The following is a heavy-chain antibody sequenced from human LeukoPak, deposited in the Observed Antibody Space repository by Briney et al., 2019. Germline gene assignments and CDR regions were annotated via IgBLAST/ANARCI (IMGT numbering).Heavy chain of an antibody. D-gene: IGHD2-2*01. V-gene: IGHV3-30-3*01. J-gene: IGHJ6*03. CDR3: ARAESRRARFIVVVPAARYYYYMDV. CDR2: ISYDGSNK. Sequence: GGSLRLSCAASGFTFSSYAMHWVRQAPGKGLEWVAVISYDGSNKYYADSVKGRFTISRDNSKNTLYLQMNSLRAEDTAVYYCARAESRRARFIVVVPAARYYYYMDVWGKGTTVTVSS. CDR1: GFTFSSYA.